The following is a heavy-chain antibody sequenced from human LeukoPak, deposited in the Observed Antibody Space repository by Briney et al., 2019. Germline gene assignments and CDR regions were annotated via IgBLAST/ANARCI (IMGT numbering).Heavy chain of an antibody. CDR3: ARSRVVGGYYYYYMDV. Sequence: PSETLSLTCTVSGGSISSYYWSWIRQPAGKGLEWIGRIYTSGSTNYNPSLKSRVTMSVDTSKNQFSLKLSSVTAVDTAVYYCARSRVVGGYYYYYMDVWGKGTTVTVSS. CDR1: GGSISSYY. D-gene: IGHD2-2*01. CDR2: IYTSGST. J-gene: IGHJ6*03. V-gene: IGHV4-4*07.